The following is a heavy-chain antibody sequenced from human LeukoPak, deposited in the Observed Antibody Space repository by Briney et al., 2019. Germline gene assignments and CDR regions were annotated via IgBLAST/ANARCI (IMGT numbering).Heavy chain of an antibody. V-gene: IGHV3-15*05. D-gene: IGHD2/OR15-2a*01. CDR2: IKSKAAGGTT. J-gene: IGHJ4*02. Sequence: GGSLRLSCAASGFTFNNAWMNWVRQAPGKGLEWVGRIKSKAAGGTTDYAAPVNGRFTISRDDSKTTLYLHMNSLRTEDTAVYYCATPSSIVTGPFDYWGQGTLVTVS. CDR3: ATPSSIVTGPFDY. CDR1: GFTFNNAW.